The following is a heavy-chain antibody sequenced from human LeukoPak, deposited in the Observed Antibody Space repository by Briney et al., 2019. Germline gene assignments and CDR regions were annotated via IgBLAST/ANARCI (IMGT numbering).Heavy chain of an antibody. CDR1: GGSISGGGYS. CDR2: IYHSGGT. J-gene: IGHJ4*02. Sequence: PSETLSLTCAVSGGSISGGGYSWSWIRQPPGKGLEWIGYIYHSGGTYYNPSLKSRVTISVDTSKNQFSLKLSSVTAADTAVYYCARDRGYGGSYYFDYWGQGTLVTVSS. CDR3: ARDRGYGGSYYFDY. D-gene: IGHD1-26*01. V-gene: IGHV4-30-2*01.